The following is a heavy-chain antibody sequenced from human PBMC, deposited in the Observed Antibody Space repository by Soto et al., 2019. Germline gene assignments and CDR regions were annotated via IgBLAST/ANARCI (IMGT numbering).Heavy chain of an antibody. D-gene: IGHD3-10*01. Sequence: SQTLSLTCAISGDSVSSNSAAWNWIRQSPSRGLEWLGRTYYRSKWYNDYAVSVKSRITINPDTSKNQFSLQLNSVTPEDTAVYYCARDYYGSGSLHYYYYGMDVWGQGTTVTVSS. J-gene: IGHJ6*02. V-gene: IGHV6-1*01. CDR3: ARDYYGSGSLHYYYYGMDV. CDR1: GDSVSSNSAA. CDR2: TYYRSKWYN.